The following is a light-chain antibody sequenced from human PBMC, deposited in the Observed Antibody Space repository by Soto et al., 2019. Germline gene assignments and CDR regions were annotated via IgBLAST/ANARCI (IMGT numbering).Light chain of an antibody. CDR1: SSDVGSYNL. J-gene: IGLJ2*01. V-gene: IGLV2-23*01. Sequence: QSALTQPASVSGSPGQSITISCTGTSSDVGSYNLVSWYQQHPGKAPKLMIYEGSKRPSGVSNRFSGSKSGNTASLTISGLQAEDEADYYCCSYAGSVVFGGGTKVTFL. CDR2: EGS. CDR3: CSYAGSVV.